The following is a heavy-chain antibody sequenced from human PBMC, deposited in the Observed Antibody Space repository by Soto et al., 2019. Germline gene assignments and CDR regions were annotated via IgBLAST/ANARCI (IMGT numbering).Heavy chain of an antibody. CDR2: IYYSGST. CDR3: ARGVYYDSSGYYY. D-gene: IGHD3-22*01. J-gene: IGHJ4*02. V-gene: IGHV4-59*01. Sequence: SETLSLTCAVYGGSFSGYYWSWIRQPPGKGLEWIGYIYYSGSTNYNPSLKSRVTISVDTSKNQFSLKLSSVTAADTAVYYCARGVYYDSSGYYYWGQGTLVTVSS. CDR1: GGSFSGYY.